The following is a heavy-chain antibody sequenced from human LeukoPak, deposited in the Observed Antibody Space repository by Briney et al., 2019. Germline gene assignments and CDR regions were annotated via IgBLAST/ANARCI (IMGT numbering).Heavy chain of an antibody. D-gene: IGHD2-2*01. Sequence: GGSLRLSCAASGFTFSSYWMSWVRQAPGKGLEWVANIKHDGSEKYYVDSVKGRFTISRDNAKNSLYLQRNSLRVEDTAVYYCGRGESQLPVDYWGQETLVTVSS. CDR1: GFTFSSYW. J-gene: IGHJ4*02. V-gene: IGHV3-7*03. CDR3: GRGESQLPVDY. CDR2: IKHDGSEK.